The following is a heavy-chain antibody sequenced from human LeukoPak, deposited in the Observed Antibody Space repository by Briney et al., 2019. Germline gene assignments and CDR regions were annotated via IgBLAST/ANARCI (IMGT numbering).Heavy chain of an antibody. V-gene: IGHV3-33*06. D-gene: IGHD2-15*01. CDR2: IWYDGSNK. CDR1: GFTFSSYG. J-gene: IGHJ4*02. CDR3: AKYDCSGGSCYSDY. Sequence: GGSLRLSCAASGFTFSSYGMHWVRQAPGKGLEWVAVIWYDGSNKYYADSVKGRFTISRDNSKNTLYLQMNSLRAEDTAVYYCAKYDCSGGSCYSDYWGRGTLVTVSS.